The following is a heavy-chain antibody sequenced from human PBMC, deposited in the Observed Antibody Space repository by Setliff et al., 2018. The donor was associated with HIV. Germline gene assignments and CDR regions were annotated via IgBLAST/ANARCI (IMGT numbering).Heavy chain of an antibody. V-gene: IGHV3-33*06. J-gene: IGHJ4*02. CDR2: IWYDGSNK. D-gene: IGHD3-16*01. Sequence: GGSLRLSCAASGFTFSSYGMHWVRQAPGKGLEWVAVIWYDGSNKYYADSVKGRFTISRDNSKNTLYLQMNSLTAEDTAVYYCAKGETGVLQGFDYWGQGTLVTVSS. CDR3: AKGETGVLQGFDY. CDR1: GFTFSSYG.